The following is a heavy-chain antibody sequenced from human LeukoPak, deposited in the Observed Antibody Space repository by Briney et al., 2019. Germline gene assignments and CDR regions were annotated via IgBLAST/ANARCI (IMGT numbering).Heavy chain of an antibody. CDR1: GGTFSSYA. V-gene: IGHV1-69*05. CDR3: ARAVTIFGVVIKYFDY. CDR2: IIPIFCTA. Sequence: SVKVSCKASGGTFSSYAISWVRQAPGQGLEWMGGIIPIFCTANYAQKFQGRVTITTDESTSTGYMELSSLRSEDTAVYYCARAVTIFGVVIKYFDYWGQGTLVTVSS. J-gene: IGHJ4*02. D-gene: IGHD3-3*01.